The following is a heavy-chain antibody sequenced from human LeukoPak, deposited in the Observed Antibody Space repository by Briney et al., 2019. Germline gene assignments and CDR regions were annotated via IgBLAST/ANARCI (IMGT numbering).Heavy chain of an antibody. J-gene: IGHJ4*02. V-gene: IGHV3-23*01. CDR1: GFTFSSYA. Sequence: GGSLRLSCAASGFTFSSYAMSWVRQAPGKGLEWVSAISGSGGSTYYADSVKGRFTISRDNSKNTLYLQMNSLRAEDTAVYYCAKVPVYDFWSGYYGPSSYYFDYWGQGTLVTVSS. CDR2: ISGSGGST. D-gene: IGHD3-3*01. CDR3: AKVPVYDFWSGYYGPSSYYFDY.